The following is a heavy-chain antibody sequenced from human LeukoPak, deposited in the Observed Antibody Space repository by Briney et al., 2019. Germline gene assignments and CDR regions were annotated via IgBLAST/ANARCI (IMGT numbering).Heavy chain of an antibody. D-gene: IGHD5-12*01. Sequence: SGGSLRLSCAASGFTFSNYRMHWVRQAPGKGLEWVSYISSSSSTIYYADSVKGRFTISRDNAKNSLYLQMNSLRAEDTAVYYCTSLYSGYDPSFDSWGQGTLVTVSS. CDR3: TSLYSGYDPSFDS. CDR1: GFTFSNYR. CDR2: ISSSSSTI. V-gene: IGHV3-48*01. J-gene: IGHJ4*02.